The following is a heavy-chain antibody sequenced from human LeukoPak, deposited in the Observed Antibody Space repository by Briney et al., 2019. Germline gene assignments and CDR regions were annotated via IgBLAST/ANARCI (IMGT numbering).Heavy chain of an antibody. D-gene: IGHD1-26*01. Sequence: ASVKVSCKASGYTFTGYYMHWVRQAPGQGLEWMGWINPNSGGTNYAQKFQGRVTMTRDTSISTAYMELSRLRSDDTAVYYCAREGSGSYYRYNWFDPWGQGTLVTVSS. J-gene: IGHJ5*02. CDR2: INPNSGGT. V-gene: IGHV1-2*02. CDR3: AREGSGSYYRYNWFDP. CDR1: GYTFTGYY.